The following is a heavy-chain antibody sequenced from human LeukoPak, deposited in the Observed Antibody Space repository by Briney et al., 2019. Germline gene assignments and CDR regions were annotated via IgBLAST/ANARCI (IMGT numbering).Heavy chain of an antibody. V-gene: IGHV3-23*01. CDR2: ISGSGGST. CDR1: GFTFSSYA. D-gene: IGHD3-9*01. J-gene: IGHJ6*03. CDR3: AKRDRRDYDILTGYYKVDYYYYMDV. Sequence: PGGSLRLSCAASGFTFSSYAMSWVRQAPGKGLEWVSAISGSGGSTYYADSVKGRFTISRGNSKNTLYLQMNSLRAEDTAVYYCAKRDRRDYDILTGYYKVDYYYYMDVWGKGTTVTVSS.